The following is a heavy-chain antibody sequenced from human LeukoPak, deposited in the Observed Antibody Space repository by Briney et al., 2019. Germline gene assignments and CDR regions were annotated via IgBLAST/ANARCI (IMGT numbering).Heavy chain of an antibody. CDR1: GFTFSSYW. V-gene: IGHV3-7*01. J-gene: IGHJ6*04. Sequence: PGGSLRLSCAAPGFTFSSYWMSWVRQAPGKGLEWVANIKQDGSEKYYVDSVKGRFTISRDNAKNSLYLQMNSLRAEDTAVYYCAREPDFDVWGKGTTVTVSS. D-gene: IGHD3-3*01. CDR3: AREPDFDV. CDR2: IKQDGSEK.